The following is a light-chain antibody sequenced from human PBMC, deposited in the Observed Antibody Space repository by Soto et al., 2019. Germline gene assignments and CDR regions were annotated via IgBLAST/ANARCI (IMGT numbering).Light chain of an antibody. CDR3: QQRSKIT. Sequence: EIVLTQSPATLSLSPGEIATLSCRASQIVSSYLAWYQQKPGQAPRLLIYDASNRATGIPARFSGSGSGTDFTLTISSLEPEDFAVYYCQQRSKITFGQGTRLEIK. V-gene: IGKV3-11*01. J-gene: IGKJ5*01. CDR1: QIVSSY. CDR2: DAS.